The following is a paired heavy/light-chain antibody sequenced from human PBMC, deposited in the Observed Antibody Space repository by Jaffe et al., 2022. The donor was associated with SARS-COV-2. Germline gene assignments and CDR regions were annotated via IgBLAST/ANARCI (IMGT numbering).Heavy chain of an antibody. D-gene: IGHD6-19*01. CDR1: GYDFATSD. J-gene: IGHJ4*02. CDR3: ARGGGALATHPDH. Sequence: QVELVQSGTEVKRPGASVKVSCKASGYDFATSDINWVRQAAGQGLEWVGWLNPRNGNTGYGQKVQGRLTLTMDTSISTAYMELSSLTSTDTAIYYCARGGGALATHPDHWGQGTPVIVSS. CDR2: LNPRNGNT. V-gene: IGHV1-8*01.
Light chain of an antibody. J-gene: IGKJ1*01. CDR3: QQYNSWPWT. V-gene: IGKV3-15*01. CDR1: QYVHSF. Sequence: ETVMTQSPATLSVSPGERVTVSCRASQYVHSFLAWYQQKPGQAPRLLINGASTRATGVPARFSGSGFGTEFTLTISSLQSEDSAVYYCQQYNSWPWTFGQGTKVEIK. CDR2: GAS.